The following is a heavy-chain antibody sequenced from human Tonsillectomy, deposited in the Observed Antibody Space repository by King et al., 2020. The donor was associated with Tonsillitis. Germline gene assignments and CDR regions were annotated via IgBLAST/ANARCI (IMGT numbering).Heavy chain of an antibody. J-gene: IGHJ4*02. D-gene: IGHD3-22*01. CDR3: ARISLPYYYDSSGYYFDY. V-gene: IGHV4-39*01. CDR1: GGSISSSSYY. Sequence: LQLQESGPGLVKPSETLSLTCTVSGGSISSSSYYWGWIRQPPGKGLEWIGSIYYSGSTYYNPSLKSRVTISVDTSKNQFSLKLSSVTAADTAVYYCARISLPYYYDSSGYYFDYWGQGTLVTVSS. CDR2: IYYSGST.